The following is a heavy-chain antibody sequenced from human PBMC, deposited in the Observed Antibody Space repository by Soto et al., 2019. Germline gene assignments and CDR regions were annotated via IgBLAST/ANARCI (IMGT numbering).Heavy chain of an antibody. CDR1: GFTFSSYS. Sequence: GGSLRLSCAASGFTFSSYSMNWVRQAPGKGLEWVSSISSSSSYIYYADSVKGRFTISRDNAKNSLYLQMNSLRAEDTAVYYCARPILTGYFVGDPWGQGTLVTVS. CDR3: ARPILTGYFVGDP. D-gene: IGHD3-9*01. V-gene: IGHV3-21*01. CDR2: ISSSSSYI. J-gene: IGHJ5*02.